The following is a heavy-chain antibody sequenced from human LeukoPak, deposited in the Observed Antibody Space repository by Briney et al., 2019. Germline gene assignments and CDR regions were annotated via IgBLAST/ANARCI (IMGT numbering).Heavy chain of an antibody. Sequence: PSETLSLTCTVSGGSISSSSYYWDWIRQPPGKGLEWIGNIYYSGSTYYNPSLKSRVTISLDTSKNQFSLKLTSVTAADTAVYYCAIWGGYSYGFTRGFDVWGQGTMVTVSS. CDR2: IYYSGST. CDR3: AIWGGYSYGFTRGFDV. D-gene: IGHD5-18*01. CDR1: GGSISSSSYY. J-gene: IGHJ3*01. V-gene: IGHV4-39*07.